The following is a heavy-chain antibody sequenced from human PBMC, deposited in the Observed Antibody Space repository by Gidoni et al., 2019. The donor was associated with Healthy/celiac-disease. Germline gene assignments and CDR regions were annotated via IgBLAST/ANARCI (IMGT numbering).Heavy chain of an antibody. D-gene: IGHD6-6*01. J-gene: IGHJ6*02. CDR3: AKDRIAARRPVYYYYYGMDV. V-gene: IGHV3-30*18. Sequence: PGRSLRLSCAASGFTFSSYGMHLVRQAPGKGLEWVAVISYDGSNKYYADSVKGRFTISRDNSKNTLYLQMNSLRAEDTAVYYCAKDRIAARRPVYYYYYGMDVWGQGTTVTVSS. CDR1: GFTFSSYG. CDR2: ISYDGSNK.